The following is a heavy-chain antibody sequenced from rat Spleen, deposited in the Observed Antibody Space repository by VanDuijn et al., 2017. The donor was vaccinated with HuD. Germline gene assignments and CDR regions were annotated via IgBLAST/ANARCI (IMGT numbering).Heavy chain of an antibody. J-gene: IGHJ3*01. D-gene: IGHD1-2*01. CDR3: ARPPGYSTYIRFPY. Sequence: QVQLKESGPGLVQPSQTLSLTCTVSGFSLTSNGVSWVRQPPGKGLEWIAAISSGGITAYNSLLKSRLSISRDISKSQVFLKMNSLHTEDTAIYFCARPPGYSTYIRFPYWGQGTLVTVSS. CDR2: ISSGGIT. CDR1: GFSLTSNG. V-gene: IGHV2S12*01.